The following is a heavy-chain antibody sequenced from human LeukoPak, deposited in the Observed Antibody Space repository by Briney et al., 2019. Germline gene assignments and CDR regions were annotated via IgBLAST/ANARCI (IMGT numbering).Heavy chain of an antibody. V-gene: IGHV4-34*01. CDR1: GFTFNTYS. D-gene: IGHD1-1*01. CDR2: INHSGST. J-gene: IGHJ6*02. Sequence: GSLRLSCAASGFTFNTYSMNWVRQAPGKGLEWIGEINHSGSTNYNPSLKSRVTISVDTSKNQLSLKLSSVTAADTAVYYCARATTYGMDVWGQGTTVTVSS. CDR3: ARATTYGMDV.